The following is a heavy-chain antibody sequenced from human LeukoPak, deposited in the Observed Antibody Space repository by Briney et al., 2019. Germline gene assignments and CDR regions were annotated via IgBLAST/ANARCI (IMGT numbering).Heavy chain of an antibody. J-gene: IGHJ4*02. CDR1: GFMFTSYA. V-gene: IGHV3-30*03. Sequence: GRSLRLSCAASGFMFTSYAMHWVRQAPGKGLEWVALISYDGSKKYYVNSVKGRFTISRDNSKNTVNLQMNRLRGEDTAVYYCARDSPVPAATQGYYDYWGQGTLVTVSS. D-gene: IGHD2-2*01. CDR3: ARDSPVPAATQGYYDY. CDR2: ISYDGSKK.